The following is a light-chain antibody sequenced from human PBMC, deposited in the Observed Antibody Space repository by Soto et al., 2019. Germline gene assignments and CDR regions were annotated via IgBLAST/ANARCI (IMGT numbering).Light chain of an antibody. Sequence: QSALTQPASVSGSPGQSITISCTGTSTDVGAYNYVSWYQQHPDKAPKLMIYEVNNRPSGVSNRFSGSKSGNTASLTISGLQAEDEGDYYCTSYTSTNTWVFGGGTKLTVL. CDR2: EVN. V-gene: IGLV2-14*01. CDR3: TSYTSTNTWV. CDR1: STDVGAYNY. J-gene: IGLJ3*02.